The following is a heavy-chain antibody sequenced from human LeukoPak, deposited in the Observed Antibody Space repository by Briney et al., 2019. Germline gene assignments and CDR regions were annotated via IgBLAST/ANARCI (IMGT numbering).Heavy chain of an antibody. CDR1: GFAVSSTY. CDR3: ATVLRISHAFDI. D-gene: IGHD2-8*01. CDR2: TYPGGTT. Sequence: GRSLTLSCAASGFAVSSTYMTWVRQAPGKGLEWVSVTYPGGTTYYADSVRGRFTVSTHNSQSTLYLQINSLRAEDTAIYYCATVLRISHAFDIWGQGTMVTVSS. J-gene: IGHJ3*02. V-gene: IGHV3-53*04.